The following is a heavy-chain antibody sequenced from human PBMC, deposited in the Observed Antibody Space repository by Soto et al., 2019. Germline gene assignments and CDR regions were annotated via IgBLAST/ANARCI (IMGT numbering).Heavy chain of an antibody. J-gene: IGHJ5*02. CDR2: SYYSGTS. CDR3: TRRYNWNDYSFDP. V-gene: IGHV4-39*01. CDR1: GGSIRVQSYY. D-gene: IGHD1-20*01. Sequence: QLHLQESGPGLVKPSQTLSLTCTVSGGSIRVQSYYWTWIRQTPGKGLEWVGSSYYSGTSYFNPALKGLVTIAVDTSTNQFSLRLPSVTAADTAVYYCTRRYNWNDYSFDPWGQGTLVTVSS.